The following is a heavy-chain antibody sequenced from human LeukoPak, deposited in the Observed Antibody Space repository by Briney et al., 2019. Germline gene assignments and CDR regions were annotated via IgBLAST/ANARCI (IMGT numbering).Heavy chain of an antibody. CDR1: GGSISSYY. CDR2: IYYSGST. CDR3: ARDPIAVAGNGFDP. J-gene: IGHJ5*02. D-gene: IGHD6-19*01. V-gene: IGHV4-59*01. Sequence: SETLSLICTVSGGSISSYYWSWIRQPPGKGLEWIGYIYYSGSTNYNPSLKSRVTISVDTSKNQFSLKLSSVTAADTAVHYCARDPIAVAGNGFDPWDQGPLVTVSS.